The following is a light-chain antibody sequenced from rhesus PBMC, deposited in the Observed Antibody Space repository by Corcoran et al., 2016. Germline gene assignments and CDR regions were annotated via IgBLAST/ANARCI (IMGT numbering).Light chain of an antibody. CDR1: QGITND. Sequence: DIQMTQSPSSLSASVGDRVTITCRASQGITNDLAWYQQKQGETPKLLIYEASRLQSGIPYRFSVSGSGTDFTLTISSLQSEDFATYYCQHYYSTPRTFGQGTKVEIK. V-gene: IGKV1-25*01. CDR3: QHYYSTPRT. J-gene: IGKJ1*01. CDR2: EAS.